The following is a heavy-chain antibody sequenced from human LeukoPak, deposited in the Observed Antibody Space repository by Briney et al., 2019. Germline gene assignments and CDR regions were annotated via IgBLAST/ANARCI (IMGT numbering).Heavy chain of an antibody. CDR1: GGSISSGSYY. D-gene: IGHD2-2*02. Sequence: PSETLSLTCTVSGGSISSGSYYWSWIRQPAGKGQEWIGRIYTSGSTNYNPSLKSRVTISVDTSKNQFSLKLSSVTAADTAVYYCARDLVVPAAISWFDPWGQGTLVTVSS. V-gene: IGHV4-61*02. CDR2: IYTSGST. CDR3: ARDLVVPAAISWFDP. J-gene: IGHJ5*02.